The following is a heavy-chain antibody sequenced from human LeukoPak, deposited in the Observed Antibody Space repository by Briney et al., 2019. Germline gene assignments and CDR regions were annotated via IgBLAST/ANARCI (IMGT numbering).Heavy chain of an antibody. V-gene: IGHV1-69*13. J-gene: IGHJ4*02. CDR1: GGTFSSYA. CDR2: IIPIFGTA. Sequence: GASVKVSCKASGGTFSSYAISWVRQAPGQGLEWMGGIIPIFGTANYAQKFQGRVTITADESTSTAYMELRSLRSDDTAVYYCARGYCSGGSCYKLRGGFDYWGQGTLVTVSS. CDR3: ARGYCSGGSCYKLRGGFDY. D-gene: IGHD2-15*01.